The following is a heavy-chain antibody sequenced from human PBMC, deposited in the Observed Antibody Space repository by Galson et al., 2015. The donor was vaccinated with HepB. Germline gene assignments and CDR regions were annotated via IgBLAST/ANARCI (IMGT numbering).Heavy chain of an antibody. CDR3: GRVIRFPGIGVGL. Sequence: SLRLSCAVSGFTFSSHWMHWVRQAPGEGLVWVSRISSDGDSTSYADSVKGRFTISRDNAKNTLYLQMNSLRAEDTAVYYCGRVIRFPGIGVGLWGQGTLVAVSS. J-gene: IGHJ4*02. CDR2: ISSDGDST. D-gene: IGHD3-10*01. V-gene: IGHV3-74*01. CDR1: GFTFSSHW.